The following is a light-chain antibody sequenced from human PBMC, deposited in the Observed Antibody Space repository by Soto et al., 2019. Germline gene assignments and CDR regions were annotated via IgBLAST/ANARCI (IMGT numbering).Light chain of an antibody. CDR3: SSYTSSSTLYV. J-gene: IGLJ1*01. Sequence: QSALAQPASVSGSPGQSITISCTGTSSDVGGYNYVSWYQQHPGKAPKLMIYDVSNRPSGVSNRLSGSKSGNTASLTISGLQAEDEADYYCSSYTSSSTLYVFGTETKVTVL. V-gene: IGLV2-14*01. CDR1: SSDVGGYNY. CDR2: DVS.